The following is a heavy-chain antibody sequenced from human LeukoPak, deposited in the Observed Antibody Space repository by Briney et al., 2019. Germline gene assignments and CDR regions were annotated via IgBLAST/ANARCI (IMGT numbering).Heavy chain of an antibody. D-gene: IGHD3-9*01. CDR2: IYSGDSDT. J-gene: IGHJ4*02. V-gene: IGHV5-51*01. CDR3: ARPEDVLTGALDY. Sequence: GESLKISCKGSGYSFTSYWIGWVRQMPGKSLEWMGIIYSGDSDTRYSPSFQGQVTISADKSINTAYLQWSSLKASDTAMYYCARPEDVLTGALDYWGQGTLVTVSS. CDR1: GYSFTSYW.